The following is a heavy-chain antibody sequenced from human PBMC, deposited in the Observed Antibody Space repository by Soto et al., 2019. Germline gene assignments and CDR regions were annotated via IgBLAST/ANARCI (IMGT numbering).Heavy chain of an antibody. J-gene: IGHJ5*02. V-gene: IGHV3-23*01. CDR2: ISGSGGSI. Sequence: GGSLRLSCAASGFTFSSYAMSWVRQAPGKGLEWVSAISGSGGSIYYADSVKGRFTISRDNSKNTLYLQMNSLRAEDTAVYYCARSRYGDGDYFDPWGQGALVTVSS. D-gene: IGHD4-17*01. CDR3: ARSRYGDGDYFDP. CDR1: GFTFSSYA.